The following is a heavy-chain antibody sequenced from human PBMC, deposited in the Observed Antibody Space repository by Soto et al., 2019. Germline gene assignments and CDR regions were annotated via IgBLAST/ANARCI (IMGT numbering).Heavy chain of an antibody. Sequence: QVQLQESGPGLVKPSGTLSLTCGVSGGSISSSNWWSWVRQSPGKGLEWIGEIYQSGSTNYNPSLQSRVAISVDKSTNQFSLKLRSVTAADTAVYYCARAAGVLTYYYYMDVWGKGTTVTVSS. V-gene: IGHV4-4*02. J-gene: IGHJ6*03. D-gene: IGHD6-19*01. CDR1: GGSISSSNW. CDR3: ARAAGVLTYYYYMDV. CDR2: IYQSGST.